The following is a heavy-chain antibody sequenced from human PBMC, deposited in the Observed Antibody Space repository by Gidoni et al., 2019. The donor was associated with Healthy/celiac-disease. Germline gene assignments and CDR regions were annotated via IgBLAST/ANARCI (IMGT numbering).Heavy chain of an antibody. V-gene: IGHV3-21*01. J-gene: IGHJ4*02. CDR1: GFTFSSYS. D-gene: IGHD1-26*01. Sequence: EVQLVESGGGLVKPGGSLRLSCAASGFTFSSYSMNWVRQAPGKGLEWVSSSSRSSSYIYYADSVKGRFTISRDNAKNSLYLQMNSLRAEDTAVYYCASGIGWELLSDYWGQGTLVTVSS. CDR3: ASGIGWELLSDY. CDR2: SSRSSSYI.